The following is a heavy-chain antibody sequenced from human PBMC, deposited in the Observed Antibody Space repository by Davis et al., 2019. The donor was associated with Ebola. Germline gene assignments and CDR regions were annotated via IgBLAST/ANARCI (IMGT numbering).Heavy chain of an antibody. D-gene: IGHD3-10*01. J-gene: IGHJ6*02. Sequence: MPSETLSLTCTVSGGSVSSGGHYWGWIRQSPGKGLEWIGTFYYTGTTFYNPTLKSRITVSVDPSKNQFSLRLSSVTAADTALYYCTSARGGSYYYYGMDVWGQGTTVTVSS. CDR1: GGSVSSGGHY. CDR2: FYYTGTT. CDR3: TSARGGSYYYYGMDV. V-gene: IGHV4-39*01.